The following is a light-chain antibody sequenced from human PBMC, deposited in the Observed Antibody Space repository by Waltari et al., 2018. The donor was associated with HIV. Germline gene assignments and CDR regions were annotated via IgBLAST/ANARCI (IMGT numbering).Light chain of an antibody. CDR2: VVS. V-gene: IGLV2-11*01. Sequence: QSALTQPRSVSGSPGQSVTISCTGTSSDIGYFDYVSCYQQYPDKAPTVIIYVVSQRPSGVPDRVTASKSGITASLTISGLQDEDEAEYYCCSYAGTYTYVFGTGTTVTVL. CDR1: SSDIGYFDY. CDR3: CSYAGTYTYV. J-gene: IGLJ1*01.